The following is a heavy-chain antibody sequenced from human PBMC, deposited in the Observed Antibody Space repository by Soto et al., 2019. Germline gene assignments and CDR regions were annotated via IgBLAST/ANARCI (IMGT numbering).Heavy chain of an antibody. Sequence: GASVKVSCKASGGTFSSYAISWVRQAPGQGLEWMGGIIPIFGTANYAQKFQGRVTITADESTSTAYMELSSLRSEDTAVYYCARDSPVWYDSSGYRPLWGQGTLVTVSS. CDR3: ARDSPVWYDSSGYRPL. V-gene: IGHV1-69*13. CDR2: IIPIFGTA. J-gene: IGHJ4*02. D-gene: IGHD3-22*01. CDR1: GGTFSSYA.